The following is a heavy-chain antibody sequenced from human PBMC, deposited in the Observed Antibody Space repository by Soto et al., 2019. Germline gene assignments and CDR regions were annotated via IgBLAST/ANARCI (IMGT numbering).Heavy chain of an antibody. CDR2: INYSGRT. D-gene: IGHD6-13*01. V-gene: IGHV4-59*01. Sequence: SGTLSLTCTVSGGSLSTYYWSWIRQPPGKGLEWIGYINYSGRTNYNPSLKSRVTMSLDTSKKQFSLKLRSVTAADTALFYCARYAESSWIDYWAQGTLVTVSS. J-gene: IGHJ4*02. CDR3: ARYAESSWIDY. CDR1: GGSLSTYY.